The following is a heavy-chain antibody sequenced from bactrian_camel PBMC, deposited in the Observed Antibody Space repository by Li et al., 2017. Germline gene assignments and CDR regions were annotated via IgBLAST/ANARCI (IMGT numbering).Heavy chain of an antibody. CDR1: GYPLSSAC. Sequence: HVQLVESGGGSVEAGGSLRLSCSSSGYPLSSACMGWFRQAPGKGREGVAALGTVGGPTYYTASVKGRFAISRDNAKNTLYLQLNSLKTEDTAMYYCAKDPCGPVACPGSYNYWGQGTQVTVS. J-gene: IGHJ4*01. CDR2: LGTVGGPT. V-gene: IGHV3S1*01. CDR3: AKDPCGPVACPGSYNY. D-gene: IGHD7*01.